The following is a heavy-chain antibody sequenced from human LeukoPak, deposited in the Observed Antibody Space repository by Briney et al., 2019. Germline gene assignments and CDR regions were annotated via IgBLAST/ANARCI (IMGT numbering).Heavy chain of an antibody. J-gene: IGHJ4*02. CDR2: IYSGGST. Sequence: GGSLRLSCAASGFTVSSHYMSWVRQAPGKGLEWVSVIYSGGSTYYAGSVKGRFTISRDNSKNTLYLQMNSLRVEDTAVYYCARTSLYDSSGLDYWGQGTLVTVSS. D-gene: IGHD3-22*01. CDR3: ARTSLYDSSGLDY. V-gene: IGHV3-53*01. CDR1: GFTVSSHY.